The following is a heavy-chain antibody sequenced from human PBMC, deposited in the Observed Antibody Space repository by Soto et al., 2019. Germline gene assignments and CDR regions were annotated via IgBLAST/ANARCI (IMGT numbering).Heavy chain of an antibody. CDR1: GGSFSGYY. D-gene: IGHD4-4*01. V-gene: IGHV4-34*01. CDR3: ARVGLQYAVYYYYGMDV. Sequence: QVQLQQWGAGLLKPSETLSLTCAVYGGSFSGYYWSWIRQPPGKGLEWIGEINHSGSTNYNPSLKSPVNISVDTSKNQFSLKLSSVTATDTSVYYCARVGLQYAVYYYYGMDVWGQGTTVTVSS. J-gene: IGHJ6*02. CDR2: INHSGST.